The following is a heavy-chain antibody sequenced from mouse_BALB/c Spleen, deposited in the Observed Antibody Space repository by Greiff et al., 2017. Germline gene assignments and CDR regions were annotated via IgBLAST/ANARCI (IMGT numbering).Heavy chain of an antibody. J-gene: IGHJ4*01. V-gene: IGHV3-6*02. Sequence: EVQVVESGPGLVKPSQSLSLTCSVTGYSITSGYYWNWIRQFPGNKLEWMGYISYDGSNNYNPSLKNRISITRDTSKNQFFLKLNSVTTEDTATYYCARRSMITTDYYAMDYWGQGTSVTVSS. D-gene: IGHD2-4*01. CDR1: GYSITSGYY. CDR2: ISYDGSN. CDR3: ARRSMITTDYYAMDY.